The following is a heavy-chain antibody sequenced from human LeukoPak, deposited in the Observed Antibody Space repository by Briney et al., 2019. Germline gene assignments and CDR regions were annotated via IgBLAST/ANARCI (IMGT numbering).Heavy chain of an antibody. CDR2: ISSSSSYI. V-gene: IGHV3-21*01. J-gene: IGHJ4*02. D-gene: IGHD6-6*01. CDR3: ARNLVPSEQLVHLIDY. Sequence: PGESLRLSCAASGFTFSSYSMNWVRQAPGKGLEWVSSISSSSSYIYYADSVKGRFTISRDNAKNSLYLQMNSLRAEDTAVYYCARNLVPSEQLVHLIDYWGQGTLVTVSS. CDR1: GFTFSSYS.